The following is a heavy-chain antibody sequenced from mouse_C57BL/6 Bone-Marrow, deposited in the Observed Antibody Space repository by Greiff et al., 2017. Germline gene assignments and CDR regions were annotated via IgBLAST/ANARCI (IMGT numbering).Heavy chain of an antibody. J-gene: IGHJ3*01. CDR2: IDPSDSYT. Sequence: VQLQQPGAELVKPGASVKLSCKASGYTFTSYWMQWVKQRPGQGLEWIGEIDPSDSYTNYNQKFKGKATLTVDTSSRTAYMQLSILTSEDSAVYYCAPSWAYWGQGTLVTVSA. V-gene: IGHV1-50*01. CDR1: GYTFTSYW. CDR3: APSWAY.